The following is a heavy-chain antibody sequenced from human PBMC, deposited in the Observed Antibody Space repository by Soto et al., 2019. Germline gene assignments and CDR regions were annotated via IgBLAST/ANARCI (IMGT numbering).Heavy chain of an antibody. V-gene: IGHV4-4*02. J-gene: IGHJ6*02. CDR1: GGSISSSNW. CDR2: IYHSGST. CDR3: ARVSIAADGTAFYYGMDV. D-gene: IGHD6-13*01. Sequence: PSETLSLTCAVSGGSISSSNWWSWVRQPPGKGLEWIGEIYHSGSTNYNPSLKSRVTISVDKSKNQFSLKLSSVTAADTAVYYCARVSIAADGTAFYYGMDVWGQGTTVTVSS.